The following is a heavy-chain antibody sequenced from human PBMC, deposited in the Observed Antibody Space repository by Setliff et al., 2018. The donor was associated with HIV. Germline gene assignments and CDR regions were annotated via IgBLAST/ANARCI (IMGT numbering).Heavy chain of an antibody. V-gene: IGHV4-39*07. Sequence: PSETLSLTCTVSGASISSSNLYWGWIRQTPGEGLEWIGSLHYSGNTYYNSSLKSRVTISLDTSKNQFSLRLSSVTAADTAVYYCAREIPYSFGYYFDYWGQGTLVTVSS. CDR1: GASISSSNLY. CDR3: AREIPYSFGYYFDY. D-gene: IGHD5-18*01. J-gene: IGHJ4*02. CDR2: LHYSGNT.